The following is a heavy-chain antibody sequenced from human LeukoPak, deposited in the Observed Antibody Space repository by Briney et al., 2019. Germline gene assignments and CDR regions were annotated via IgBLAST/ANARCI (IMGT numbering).Heavy chain of an antibody. V-gene: IGHV1-69*13. CDR1: GGTFSSYA. J-gene: IGHJ4*02. Sequence: ASVKVSCKASGGTFSSYAISWVRQAPGQGLEWMGGIIPIFGTANYAQKFQGRVTITADESTSTAYMELSSLRPEDTAVYYCARDVRLGELSLPYYFDYWGQGTLVTVSS. CDR3: ARDVRLGELSLPYYFDY. CDR2: IIPIFGTA. D-gene: IGHD3-16*02.